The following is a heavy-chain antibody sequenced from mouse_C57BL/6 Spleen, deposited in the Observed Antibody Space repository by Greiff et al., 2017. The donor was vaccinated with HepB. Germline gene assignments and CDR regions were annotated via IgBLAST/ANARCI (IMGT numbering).Heavy chain of an antibody. D-gene: IGHD1-1*01. CDR3: ARPNYYGSSYYFDY. V-gene: IGHV5-6*02. CDR2: ISSGGSYT. Sequence: DVKLVESGGDLVKPGGSLKLSCAASGFTFSSYGMSWVRQTPDKRLEWVATISSGGSYTYYPDSVKGRFTISRDNAKNTLYLQMSSLKSEDTAMYYCARPNYYGSSYYFDYWGQGTTLTVSS. CDR1: GFTFSSYG. J-gene: IGHJ2*01.